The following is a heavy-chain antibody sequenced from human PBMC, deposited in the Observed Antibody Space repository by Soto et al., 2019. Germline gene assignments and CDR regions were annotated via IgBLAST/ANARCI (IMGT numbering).Heavy chain of an antibody. CDR1: GFTFDDYA. V-gene: IGHV3-9*01. CDR3: TRDRTYTITTSTGAFDI. J-gene: IGHJ3*02. D-gene: IGHD4-4*01. CDR2: ISWNSGSI. Sequence: GGSLRLSCAASGFTFDDYAMHWVRQAPGMGLEWVSGISWNSGSIGYADSVKGRFTISRDNAKNSLYLQMNSLRAEDAALYYCTRDRTYTITTSTGAFDIWGQGTMVTVSS.